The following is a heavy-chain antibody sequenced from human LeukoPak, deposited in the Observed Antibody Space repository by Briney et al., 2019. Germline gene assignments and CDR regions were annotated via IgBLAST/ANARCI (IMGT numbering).Heavy chain of an antibody. CDR3: VRGGHSSGWRKFYFDY. Sequence: GGSLRLSCAASGFTFSSYSMNWVRQAPGKGLEWASAISGSGGSTYYADSVKGRFTISRDNAKNSLYLQMNSLRAEDTAVYYCVRGGHSSGWRKFYFDYWGQGTLVTVSS. J-gene: IGHJ4*02. D-gene: IGHD6-19*01. CDR1: GFTFSSYS. V-gene: IGHV3-21*01. CDR2: ISGSGGST.